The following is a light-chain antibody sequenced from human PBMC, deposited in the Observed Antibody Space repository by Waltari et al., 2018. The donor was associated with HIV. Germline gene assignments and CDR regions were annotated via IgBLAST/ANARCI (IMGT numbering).Light chain of an antibody. CDR3: QQRAKWPPMFT. J-gene: IGKJ3*01. CDR1: QSVSSY. V-gene: IGKV3-11*01. Sequence: EIVLTQSPATLSLSPGDRANLSCRASQSVSSYLAWYRQKPGQAPRLLTYDASNRATGIPARFSGSGSGTDFTLTISSLEPEDFAVYYCQQRAKWPPMFTFGPGTKVDIK. CDR2: DAS.